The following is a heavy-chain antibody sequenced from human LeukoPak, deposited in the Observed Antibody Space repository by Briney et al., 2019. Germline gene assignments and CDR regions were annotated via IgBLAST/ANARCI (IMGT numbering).Heavy chain of an antibody. Sequence: SETLSLTCTVSGGSISSYYWSWIRQPPGKGLEWIGYIYYSGSTNYNPSLKSRVTISVDTSKNQFSLKLSSVTAADTAVYYCAREGMSAAAGGKGANNWFDPWGQGTLVIVSS. D-gene: IGHD6-13*01. CDR2: IYYSGST. CDR1: GGSISSYY. CDR3: AREGMSAAAGGKGANNWFDP. J-gene: IGHJ5*02. V-gene: IGHV4-59*01.